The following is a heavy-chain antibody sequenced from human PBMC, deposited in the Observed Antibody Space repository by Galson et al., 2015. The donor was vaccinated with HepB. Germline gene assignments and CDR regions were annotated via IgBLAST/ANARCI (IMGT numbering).Heavy chain of an antibody. Sequence: CAISGDSVSTNIVAWNWIRQSLSRGLEWLGRTYYRSKWYNDYAVSVQSRITINPDTSRNLFSLQLNSVTPEDTGVYYCTRVRHLARGMDVWGQGTTVTVSS. CDR2: TYYRSKWYN. V-gene: IGHV6-1*01. J-gene: IGHJ6*02. CDR1: GDSVSTNIVA. CDR3: TRVRHLARGMDV. D-gene: IGHD5-12*01.